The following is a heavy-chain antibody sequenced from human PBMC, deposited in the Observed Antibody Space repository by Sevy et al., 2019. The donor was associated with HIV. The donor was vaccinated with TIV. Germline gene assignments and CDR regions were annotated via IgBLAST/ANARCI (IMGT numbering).Heavy chain of an antibody. CDR3: AKDKASWDLGYHDAFDI. CDR2: ISWNSGSI. D-gene: IGHD1-26*01. V-gene: IGHV3-9*01. Sequence: GGSLRLSCAASGFTFDDYAMHWVRQAPGKGLEWVSGISWNSGSIGYAYSVKGRFTISRDNAKNSLYLQMNSLRAEDTALYYCAKDKASWDLGYHDAFDIWGQGTIVTVSS. CDR1: GFTFDDYA. J-gene: IGHJ3*02.